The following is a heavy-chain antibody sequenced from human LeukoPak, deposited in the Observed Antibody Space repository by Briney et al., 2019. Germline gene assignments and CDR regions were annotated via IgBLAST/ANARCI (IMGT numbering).Heavy chain of an antibody. CDR2: MNPDGGAT. V-gene: IGHV3-74*01. J-gene: IGHJ4*02. D-gene: IGHD3-16*02. CDR1: GFTFSSTW. Sequence: GGSLRLSCAGSGFTFSSTWMHWLRQVPGKGLVWVSRMNPDGGATDYADSVKGRFTISRDNAKNTLYLQMNSLTVEDTAVYYCATAGSYRFDYWGQGTLVTVSS. CDR3: ATAGSYRFDY.